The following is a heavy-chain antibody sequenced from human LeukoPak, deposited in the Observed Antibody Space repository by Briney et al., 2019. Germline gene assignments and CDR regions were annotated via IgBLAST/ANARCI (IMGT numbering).Heavy chain of an antibody. J-gene: IGHJ3*02. CDR3: VKDHDWGAFHI. V-gene: IGHV3-64D*06. D-gene: IGHD7-27*01. Sequence: GGSLRLSCSASGFTFSTYAMHWVRQAPGQGLGYVSGISSNGGTTYYADSVKGRFTISRDNSKNTLYLQMSSLRAEDTAVYYCVKDHDWGAFHIWGQGTMVTVSS. CDR2: ISSNGGTT. CDR1: GFTFSTYA.